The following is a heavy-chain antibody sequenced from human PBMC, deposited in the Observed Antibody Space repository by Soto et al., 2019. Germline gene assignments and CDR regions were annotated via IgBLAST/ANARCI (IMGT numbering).Heavy chain of an antibody. D-gene: IGHD3-22*01. V-gene: IGHV1-18*01. J-gene: IGHJ6*02. CDR3: ARVFPTMIVVVITYYYYGMDV. CDR2: ISAYNGNT. Sequence: ASVKVSCKASGYTFTSYGISWVRQAPGQGLEWMGWISAYNGNTNCAQKLQGRVTMTTDTSTSTAYMELRSLRSDDTAVYYCARVFPTMIVVVITYYYYGMDVWGQGTTVTVSS. CDR1: GYTFTSYG.